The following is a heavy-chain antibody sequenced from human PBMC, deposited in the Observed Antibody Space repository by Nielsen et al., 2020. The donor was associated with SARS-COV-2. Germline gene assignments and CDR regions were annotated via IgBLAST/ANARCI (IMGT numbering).Heavy chain of an antibody. J-gene: IGHJ6*02. CDR1: GGTFSSYA. CDR3: ARDGLWFGELFYYYGMDV. Sequence: SVKVSCKASGGTFSSYAISWVRQAPGQGLEWMGRIIPILGIANYAQKFQGRVTITADKSTSTAYMELSSLRSEDTAVYYCARDGLWFGELFYYYGMDVWGQGTTVTVSS. CDR2: IIPILGIA. V-gene: IGHV1-69*04. D-gene: IGHD3-10*01.